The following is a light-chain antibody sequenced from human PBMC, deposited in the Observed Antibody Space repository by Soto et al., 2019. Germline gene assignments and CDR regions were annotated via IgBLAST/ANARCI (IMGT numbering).Light chain of an antibody. Sequence: TITCRASQGISSYLAWFQQKPGRPPKLLMSATSTLQSDVPSRFSGSGSGTDFTLTIGCLQSEDFATYYCQQYYTYPWTFGQGTKVDIK. J-gene: IGKJ1*01. CDR1: QGISSY. CDR3: QQYYTYPWT. V-gene: IGKV1-8*01. CDR2: ATS.